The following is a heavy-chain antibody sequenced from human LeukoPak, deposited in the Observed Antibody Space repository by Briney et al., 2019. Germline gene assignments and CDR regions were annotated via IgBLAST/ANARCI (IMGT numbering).Heavy chain of an antibody. J-gene: IGHJ4*02. CDR3: AKDFRIGYSAHFDY. Sequence: PGGSLRLSCVGSGFTFRSHAMSWVCQAPEKGLEFVSGIYENGGTTYYADSVKGRFSISGDNSKNTLYLQMDSLRGEDTAVYYCAKDFRIGYSAHFDYWGQGALVTVSS. CDR2: IYENGGTT. CDR1: GFTFRSHA. D-gene: IGHD2-21*01. V-gene: IGHV3-23*01.